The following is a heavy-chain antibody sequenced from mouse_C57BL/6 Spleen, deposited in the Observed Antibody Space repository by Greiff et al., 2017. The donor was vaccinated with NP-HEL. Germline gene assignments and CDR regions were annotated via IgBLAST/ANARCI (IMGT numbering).Heavy chain of an antibody. V-gene: IGHV1-50*01. CDR2: IDPSDSYT. CDR3: ARTAQAPDWFAY. J-gene: IGHJ3*01. D-gene: IGHD3-2*02. Sequence: QVQLQQPGAELVKPGASVKLSCKASGYTFTSYWMQWVTQRPGQGLEWIGEIDPSDSYTNYNQKFKGKATLTVDTSSSTAYMQLSSLTSEDSAVYYCARTAQAPDWFAYWGQGTLVTVSA. CDR1: GYTFTSYW.